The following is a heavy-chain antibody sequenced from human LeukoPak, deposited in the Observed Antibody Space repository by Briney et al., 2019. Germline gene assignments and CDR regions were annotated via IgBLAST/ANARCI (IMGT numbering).Heavy chain of an antibody. J-gene: IGHJ5*02. CDR3: ARDKTYRMRPPMIVVANWFDP. CDR2: INRSGST. Sequence: SETLSLTCAVYGGSFSGYYWSWIRQPPGKGLEWIGGINRSGSTNYNPSLKSRVTISVDTSKNQFSLKLSSVTAADTAVYYCARDKTYRMRPPMIVVANWFDPWGQGTLVTVSS. CDR1: GGSFSGYY. V-gene: IGHV4-34*01. D-gene: IGHD3-22*01.